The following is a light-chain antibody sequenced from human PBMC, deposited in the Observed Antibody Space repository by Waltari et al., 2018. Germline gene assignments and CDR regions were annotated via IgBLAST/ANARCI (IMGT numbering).Light chain of an antibody. V-gene: IGLV2-23*02. CDR3: CSYAGGGTFV. Sequence: QSALTQPASVSGSPGQSITISCTGTNSDLGSYNLVSWYQQHPGKAPKFMIYEVSTLPSGVSNRFSGSKSGNTASLTISEIQAEDEADYYCCSYAGGGTFVFGTGTKVTVL. CDR2: EVS. CDR1: NSDLGSYNL. J-gene: IGLJ1*01.